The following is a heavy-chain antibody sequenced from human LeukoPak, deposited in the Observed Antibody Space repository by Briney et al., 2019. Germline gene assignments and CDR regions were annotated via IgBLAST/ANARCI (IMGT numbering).Heavy chain of an antibody. Sequence: SETLSLTCTVSAYSITNDNYWIWIRQSPGTGPEWIGSIYHSGTAYYNPSLKSRVTISADTSKNQFSLKLNSVTATDTAVCYCAKEVARRTGGFDPWGQGTLVTVSS. J-gene: IGHJ5*02. CDR3: AKEVARRTGGFDP. CDR1: AYSITNDNY. CDR2: IYHSGTA. V-gene: IGHV4-38-2*02. D-gene: IGHD3/OR15-3a*01.